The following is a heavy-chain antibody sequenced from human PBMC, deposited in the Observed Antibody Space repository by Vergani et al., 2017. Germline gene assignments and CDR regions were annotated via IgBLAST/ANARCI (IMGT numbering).Heavy chain of an antibody. CDR2: IKQDGSEK. Sequence: EVQLVESGGGLVQPGGSLRLSCAASGFTFSSYWMSWVRQAPGKGLEWVANIKQDGSEKYYVDSVKGRFTISRDNAKNSLYLQMNSLRAEDTAVYYCAKGGRYGDYIIDYWGQGTLVTVSS. CDR3: AKGGRYGDYIIDY. J-gene: IGHJ4*02. CDR1: GFTFSSYW. V-gene: IGHV3-7*01. D-gene: IGHD4-17*01.